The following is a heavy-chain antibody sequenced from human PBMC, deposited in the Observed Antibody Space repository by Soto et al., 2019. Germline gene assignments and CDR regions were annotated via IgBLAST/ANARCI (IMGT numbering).Heavy chain of an antibody. CDR2: TYYRSKWYN. CDR1: GDSVSSNSAA. D-gene: IGHD3-10*01. CDR3: ARDRVRYYCSGSLGYYYYYYGMDV. J-gene: IGHJ6*02. Sequence: SQTLSLTCAISGDSVSSNSAAWNWIRQSPSRGLEWLGRTYYRSKWYNDYAVSVKSRITINPDTSKNQFSLQLNSVTPEDTAVYYCARDRVRYYCSGSLGYYYYYYGMDVWGQGTTVTVSS. V-gene: IGHV6-1*01.